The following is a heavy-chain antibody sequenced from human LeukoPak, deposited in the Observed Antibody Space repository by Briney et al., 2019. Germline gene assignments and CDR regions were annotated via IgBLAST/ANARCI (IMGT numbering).Heavy chain of an antibody. V-gene: IGHV3-66*01. J-gene: IGHJ4*02. CDR3: ARDASEYSYGYDY. CDR1: GFTVSSNY. D-gene: IGHD5-18*01. Sequence: PGGSLRFSCAASGFTVSSNYMSWVRQAPGKGLEWVSVIYSGGSTYYADSVKGRFTISRDNSKNTLYLQMNSLRAEDTAVYYCARDASEYSYGYDYWGQGTLVTVSS. CDR2: IYSGGST.